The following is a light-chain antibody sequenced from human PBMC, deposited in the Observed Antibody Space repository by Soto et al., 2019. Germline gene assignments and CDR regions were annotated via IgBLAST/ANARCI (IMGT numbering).Light chain of an antibody. V-gene: IGLV2-14*01. J-gene: IGLJ2*01. CDR3: SSYTRSSSLV. CDR2: DVS. CDR1: SSDVGGYND. Sequence: QSALTQPASVSGSPGQAITISCTGTSSDVGGYNDVSWYQQHPGKVPKLMIYDVSNRPSGVSNLFSASKSGNTASLTISGLQAEDEGDYYCSSYTRSSSLVFGGGTKLTVL.